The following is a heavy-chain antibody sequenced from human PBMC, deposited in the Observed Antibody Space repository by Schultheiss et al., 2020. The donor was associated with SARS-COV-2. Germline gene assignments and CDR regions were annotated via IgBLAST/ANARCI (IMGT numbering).Heavy chain of an antibody. CDR1: GYSISSGYY. CDR2: IYHSGST. Sequence: ESLKISCAVSGYSISSGYYWGWIRQPPGKGLEWIGSIYHSGSTYYNPSLKSRVTISVDTSKNQFSLKLSSVTAADTAVYYCARGSGTTGNDYWGQGTLVTVSS. V-gene: IGHV4-38-2*01. J-gene: IGHJ4*02. D-gene: IGHD1-7*01. CDR3: ARGSGTTGNDY.